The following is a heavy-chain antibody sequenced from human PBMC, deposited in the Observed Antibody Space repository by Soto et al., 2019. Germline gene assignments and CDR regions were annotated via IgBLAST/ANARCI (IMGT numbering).Heavy chain of an antibody. CDR3: ARACRSTSCYTTSDYYYGMDV. V-gene: IGHV1-69*06. J-gene: IGHJ6*01. CDR1: GGTFSSYA. D-gene: IGHD2-2*02. Sequence: QVQLVQSGAEVKKPGSSVTVSCKAAGGTFSSYAISWVRQAPGQGLEWMGGIIPIFGTANYAQKCQGRVTITADKSTSKAYMELNSLRSEDTAVYYCARACRSTSCYTTSDYYYGMDVWGQGTTVAVAS. CDR2: IIPIFGTA.